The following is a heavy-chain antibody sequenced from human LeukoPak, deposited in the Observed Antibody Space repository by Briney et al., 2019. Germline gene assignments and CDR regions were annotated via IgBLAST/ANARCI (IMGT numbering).Heavy chain of an antibody. J-gene: IGHJ6*02. Sequence: PGRSLRLSCAASGFTFSSYGMHWVRQAPGKGLEWVAVISYDGSNKYYADSVKGRFTISRDNSKNTLYLQMNSLRAEDTAVYYCAKVGPATVTIISRFYYYGMDVWGQGTTVTVSS. CDR1: GFTFSSYG. D-gene: IGHD4-17*01. CDR3: AKVGPATVTIISRFYYYGMDV. CDR2: ISYDGSNK. V-gene: IGHV3-30*18.